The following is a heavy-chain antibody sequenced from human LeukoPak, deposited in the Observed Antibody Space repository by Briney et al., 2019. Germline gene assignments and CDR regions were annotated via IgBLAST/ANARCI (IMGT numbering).Heavy chain of an antibody. J-gene: IGHJ6*03. D-gene: IGHD3-10*01. CDR3: AREGTDQYYYYYMDV. CDR2: MYHSGST. V-gene: IGHV4-38-2*02. CDR1: GYSISSGYY. Sequence: PSETLSLTCAVSGYSISSGYYWGWFRQPPGKGLEWIGCMYHSGSTYYNPSLKSRVTISVDTSKNQFSLKLSSVTAADTAVYYCAREGTDQYYYYYMDVWGKGTTVTVSS.